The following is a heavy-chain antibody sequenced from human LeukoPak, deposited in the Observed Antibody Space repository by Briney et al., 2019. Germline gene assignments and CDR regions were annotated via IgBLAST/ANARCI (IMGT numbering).Heavy chain of an antibody. D-gene: IGHD4-11*01. CDR2: IYSGGST. CDR3: ARDKAVTTELTQYFHH. Sequence: GSLRLSCAASGFTVSSNYMSWVRQAPGKGLEWVSVIYSGGSTYYADSVKGRFTISRDNSKNTLYLQMNSLRAEDTAVYYCARDKAVTTELTQYFHHWGQGTLVTVSS. CDR1: GFTVSSNY. V-gene: IGHV3-53*01. J-gene: IGHJ1*01.